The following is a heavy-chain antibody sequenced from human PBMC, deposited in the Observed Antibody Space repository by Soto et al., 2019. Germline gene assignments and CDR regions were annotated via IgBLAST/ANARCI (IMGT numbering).Heavy chain of an antibody. CDR3: ARDLVLGGSGPHWFDP. Sequence: SVKVSCKASGGTFSSYAISWVRQAPGQGLEWMGGIIPIFGTANYAQKFQGRVTITADESTSTDYMELSSLRSEDTAVYYCARDLVLGGSGPHWFDPWGQGTLVTVSS. V-gene: IGHV1-69*13. J-gene: IGHJ5*02. D-gene: IGHD3-10*01. CDR2: IIPIFGTA. CDR1: GGTFSSYA.